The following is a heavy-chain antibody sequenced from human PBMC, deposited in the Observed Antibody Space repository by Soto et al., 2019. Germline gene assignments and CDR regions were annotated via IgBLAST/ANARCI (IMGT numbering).Heavy chain of an antibody. CDR1: GGSISRRGYY. CDR2: IYYSGST. Sequence: SETLSLTCTVSGGSISRRGYYWSWIRQHPGKGLEWIGYIYYSGSTYYNPSLKSRVTISVDTSKNQFSLKLSSVTAADTAVYYCARDSYYDSYYYGMDVWGQGTTVTVSS. J-gene: IGHJ6*02. V-gene: IGHV4-31*03. CDR3: ARDSYYDSYYYGMDV. D-gene: IGHD3-22*01.